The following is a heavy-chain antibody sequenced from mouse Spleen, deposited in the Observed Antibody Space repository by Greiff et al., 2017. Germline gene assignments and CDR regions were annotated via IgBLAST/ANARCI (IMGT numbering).Heavy chain of an antibody. CDR1: GFTFSSYA. CDR3: ARRSPITTVVAPFDY. D-gene: IGHD1-1*01. J-gene: IGHJ2*01. Sequence: EVKLVESGGGLVKPGGSLKLSCAASGFTFSSYAMSWVRQTPEKRLEWVATISSGGSYTYYPDSVKGRFAISRDNAKNTLYLQMSSLRSEDTAMYYCARRSPITTVVAPFDYWGQGTTLTVSS. V-gene: IGHV5-9-1*01. CDR2: ISSGGSYT.